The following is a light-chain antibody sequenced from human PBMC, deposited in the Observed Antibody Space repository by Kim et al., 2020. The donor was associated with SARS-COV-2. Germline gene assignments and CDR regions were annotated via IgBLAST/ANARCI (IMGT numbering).Light chain of an antibody. V-gene: IGLV3-25*03. Sequence: VSPGQTARITCSGDALPKQYAYWYQQKPGQAPVLVIYKDSERPSGIPERFSGSSSGTTVTLTISGVQAEDEADYYCQSADSSGTYIFGTGTKVTVL. J-gene: IGLJ1*01. CDR1: ALPKQY. CDR3: QSADSSGTYI. CDR2: KDS.